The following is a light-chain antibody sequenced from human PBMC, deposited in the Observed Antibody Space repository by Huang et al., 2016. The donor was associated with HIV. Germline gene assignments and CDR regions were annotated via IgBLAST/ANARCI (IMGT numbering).Light chain of an antibody. CDR3: QQRSNWPPYT. Sequence: IFLTQSPATLSLSPGERATLSGRASKSVSSYLAWYQQKPGQAPRLLIYDASNRATGIPARFSGSGSGTDFTLTISSLEPEDFAVYYCQQRSNWPPYTFGQGTKLEIK. J-gene: IGKJ2*01. CDR2: DAS. V-gene: IGKV3-11*01. CDR1: KSVSSY.